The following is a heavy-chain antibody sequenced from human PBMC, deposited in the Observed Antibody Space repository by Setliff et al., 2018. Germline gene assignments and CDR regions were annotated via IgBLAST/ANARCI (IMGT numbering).Heavy chain of an antibody. CDR2: IGHTGSI. J-gene: IGHJ4*02. Sequence: SETLSLTCTVSGYSISSGYIWGWIRQPPGKELEWVGNIGHTGSINYNPSLKSRLTISRDTSKNQVSLKLNSVTATDTAVYYCARDLRHGGDSDYWGQGILVAVSS. D-gene: IGHD2-21*02. CDR3: ARDLRHGGDSDY. CDR1: GYSISSGYI. V-gene: IGHV4-38-2*02.